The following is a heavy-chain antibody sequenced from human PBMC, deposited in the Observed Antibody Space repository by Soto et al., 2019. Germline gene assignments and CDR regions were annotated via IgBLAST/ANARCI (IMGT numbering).Heavy chain of an antibody. D-gene: IGHD5-12*01. CDR3: ARRYSGGRAFDI. V-gene: IGHV3-11*01. Sequence: QVQLVESGGGLVRPGESLRLSCAASEFTFSAYYMSWIRQAPGKGLEWVSYISSSGNTIYYADSVKGRFTISRDNDKNSLCLQRNSLRAEDAAVYYGARRYSGGRAFDICGQGTMVTVSS. CDR2: ISSSGNTI. CDR1: EFTFSAYY. J-gene: IGHJ3*02.